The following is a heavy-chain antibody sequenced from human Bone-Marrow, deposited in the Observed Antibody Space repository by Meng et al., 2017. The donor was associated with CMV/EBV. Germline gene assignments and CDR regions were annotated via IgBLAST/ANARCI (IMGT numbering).Heavy chain of an antibody. CDR3: ARELPHPTYYYYGMDV. CDR2: TYYRSKWYN. D-gene: IGHD1-26*01. V-gene: IGHV6-1*01. CDR1: GDSVSSNSAA. Sequence: SQTLSLTCAIFGDSVSSNSAAWNWIRQSPSRGLEWLGRTYYRSKWYNDYAVSVKSRITINPDTSKNQFSLQLNSVTPEDTAVYYCARELPHPTYYYYGMDVWGQGTTVTVSS. J-gene: IGHJ6*02.